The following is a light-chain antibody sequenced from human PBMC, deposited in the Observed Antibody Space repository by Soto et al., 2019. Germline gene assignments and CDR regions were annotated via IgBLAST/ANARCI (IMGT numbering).Light chain of an antibody. CDR3: QQLNSYPIT. J-gene: IGKJ5*01. CDR2: AAS. Sequence: SPSSLSASVGDRVTITCQASQDISNYLNWYQQKPGKAPKLLIFAASSLQSGVPSRFSGSGSGTEFTLTISSLQPEDFATYYCQQLNSYPITFGQGTRLEIK. V-gene: IGKV1-9*01. CDR1: QDISNY.